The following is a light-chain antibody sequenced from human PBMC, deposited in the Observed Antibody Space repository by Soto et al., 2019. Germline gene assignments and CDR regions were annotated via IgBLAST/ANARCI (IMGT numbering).Light chain of an antibody. Sequence: QSVLTQPPSVSGTPGQRVTISCSGSRSNIGGNAVTWYQQVPGTAPKLLIYANDQRPSGISDRFSGSKSSTSASLAISGLQSEDEADYYCATWDDSLNGLYVFGTGTKLTVL. J-gene: IGLJ1*01. CDR1: RSNIGGNA. V-gene: IGLV1-44*01. CDR3: ATWDDSLNGLYV. CDR2: AND.